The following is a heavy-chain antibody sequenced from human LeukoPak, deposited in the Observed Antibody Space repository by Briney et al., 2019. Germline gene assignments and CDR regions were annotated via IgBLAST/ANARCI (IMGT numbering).Heavy chain of an antibody. CDR2: MSHDGSTK. CDR3: AKARDVGSGSRALDY. J-gene: IGHJ4*02. V-gene: IGHV3-30-3*01. D-gene: IGHD3-10*01. Sequence: SGSSLRLSCAASGFTLSSYTMHWVRQAPGNGLEWVAVMSHDGSTKYYADSVKGRFTISRDNSETTLYLQMNSLRAEDTAVYYCAKARDVGSGSRALDYWGQGSLVTISS. CDR1: GFTLSSYT.